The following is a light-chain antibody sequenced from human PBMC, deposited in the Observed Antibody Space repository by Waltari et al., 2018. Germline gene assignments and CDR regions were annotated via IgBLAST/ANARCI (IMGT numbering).Light chain of an antibody. CDR2: QDT. CDR1: QLGNKY. J-gene: IGLJ2*01. V-gene: IGLV3-1*01. Sequence: SYELTQPPSVSVSPGQTASITCSGDQLGNKYVSWYQQKPGQSPVLIIYQDTKRPSGIAERLSGSNSGNTATLTISGTQVMDEGDYYCQAWDTISAGLGGGTKLTVL. CDR3: QAWDTISAG.